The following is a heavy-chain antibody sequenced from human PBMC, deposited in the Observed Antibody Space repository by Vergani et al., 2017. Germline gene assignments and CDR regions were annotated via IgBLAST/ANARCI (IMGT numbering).Heavy chain of an antibody. D-gene: IGHD3-22*01. V-gene: IGHV4-30-4*01. CDR1: GGSISSGDYY. J-gene: IGHJ5*02. CDR3: ARGITMIVVVTSEGSWFDP. Sequence: QVQLQESGPGLVKPSQTLSLTCTVSGGSISSGDYYWSWIRQPPGKGLEWIGYIYYSGSTYYNPSLKSRVTISVDTSKNQFSLKLSSVTAADTAVHYCARGITMIVVVTSEGSWFDPWGQGTLVTVSS. CDR2: IYYSGST.